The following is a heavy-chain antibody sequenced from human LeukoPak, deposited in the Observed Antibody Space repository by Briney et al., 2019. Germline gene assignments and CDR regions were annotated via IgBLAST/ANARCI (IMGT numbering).Heavy chain of an antibody. Sequence: GESLKISCAASGFTFSSYGMSWVRQAPGKGLEWVSGISGSGASTYYAASLKGRFTISRDNSKNTLFLQMKSLRVEDTAVYYCAKETPVTGYHLDHWGQGSLVTVSS. CDR1: GFTFSSYG. CDR3: AKETPVTGYHLDH. CDR2: ISGSGAST. D-gene: IGHD2-21*02. J-gene: IGHJ4*02. V-gene: IGHV3-23*01.